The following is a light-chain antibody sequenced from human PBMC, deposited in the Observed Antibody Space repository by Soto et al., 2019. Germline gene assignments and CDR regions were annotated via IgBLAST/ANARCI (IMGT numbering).Light chain of an antibody. CDR1: HSVSSNY. Sequence: DIVLTQSPGTLSLSPGERATLSCRASHSVSSNYLAWYQQKPGQAPRLLIYGASSRATGIPDRFSGSGSGTDFTLTISRLEPEDFAVYYCQQYGSPFGQGTRLEIK. V-gene: IGKV3-20*01. J-gene: IGKJ5*01. CDR2: GAS. CDR3: QQYGSP.